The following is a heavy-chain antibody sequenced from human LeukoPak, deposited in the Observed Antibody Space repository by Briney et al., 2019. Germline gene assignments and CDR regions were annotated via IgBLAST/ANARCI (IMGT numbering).Heavy chain of an antibody. V-gene: IGHV3-23*01. CDR3: AKAEVYYGSGSYYDY. Sequence: PGGSLRLSCAASGFTFSNYAMRWVRQAPGKGLEWVSAISGSGGSTYYADSVKGRFTISRDNSKNTLYLQMNSLRAEDTAVYYCAKAEVYYGSGSYYDYWGQGTLVTVSS. D-gene: IGHD3-10*01. J-gene: IGHJ4*02. CDR2: ISGSGGST. CDR1: GFTFSNYA.